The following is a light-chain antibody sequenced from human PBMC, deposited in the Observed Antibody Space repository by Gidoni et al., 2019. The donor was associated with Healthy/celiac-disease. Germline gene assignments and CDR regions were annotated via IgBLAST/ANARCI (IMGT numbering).Light chain of an antibody. CDR2: AAS. CDR3: QQSYSTPST. V-gene: IGKV1-39*01. J-gene: IGKJ5*01. Sequence: DIQMTQSPSSLSASVGDRVTITCRASQSISSYLNWYQQKPGKAPKLLIYAASSVQSGVPSRCSGSGSGTDFTLTISRLQPEDFATYYCQQSYSTPSTFGQGTRLEIK. CDR1: QSISSY.